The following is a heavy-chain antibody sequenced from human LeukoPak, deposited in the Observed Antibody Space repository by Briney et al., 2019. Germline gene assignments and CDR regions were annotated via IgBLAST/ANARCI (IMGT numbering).Heavy chain of an antibody. D-gene: IGHD5-18*01. Sequence: GGSLRLSCAASGFTFDDYAMHWVRQAPGKGLEWVSGISWNSGSIGYADSVKGRFTISRDNSKNTLYLQMNSLRAEDTAVYYCARDPGYSYGYGQGWYFDLWGRGTLVTVSS. J-gene: IGHJ2*01. CDR3: ARDPGYSYGYGQGWYFDL. V-gene: IGHV3-9*01. CDR1: GFTFDDYA. CDR2: ISWNSGSI.